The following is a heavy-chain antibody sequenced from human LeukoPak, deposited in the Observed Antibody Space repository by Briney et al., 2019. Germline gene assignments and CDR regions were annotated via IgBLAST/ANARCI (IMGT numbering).Heavy chain of an antibody. CDR1: GGSISSYY. CDR3: ARESDSPSSVDV. CDR2: IYYSGST. V-gene: IGHV4-59*12. Sequence: SETLSLTCTVSGGSISSYYWSWIRQPPGKGLEWIGYIYYSGSTNYNPSLKSRVTISVDTSKNQFSLKLSSVTAADTAVYYCARESDSPSSVDVWGKGTTVTVSS. J-gene: IGHJ6*04. D-gene: IGHD5-18*01.